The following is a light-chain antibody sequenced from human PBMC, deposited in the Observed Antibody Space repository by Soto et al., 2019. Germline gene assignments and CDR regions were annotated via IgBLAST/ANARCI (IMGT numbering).Light chain of an antibody. J-gene: IGLJ2*01. Sequence: QSALTQPVSVSGSPGQSITISCTGTSSDVGAYNFVSWYQQHPDKAPKLMIYDVSNRPSGVSDRFSGSKSGNTASLTISGLQAEDEADYYCSSYTSSSTVVFGGGTKVTVL. CDR2: DVS. V-gene: IGLV2-14*01. CDR1: SSDVGAYNF. CDR3: SSYTSSSTVV.